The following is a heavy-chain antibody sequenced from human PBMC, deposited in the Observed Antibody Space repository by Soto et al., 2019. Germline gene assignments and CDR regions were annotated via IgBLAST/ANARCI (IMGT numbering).Heavy chain of an antibody. Sequence: GGSLRLSCAASGFTFSSYSMNWVRQAPGKGLEWVSSISSSSSYIYYADSVKGRFTISRDNAKNSLYLQMNSLRAEDTAVYYCXRVHRLLWFGESLDYYYGMDVWGQGTTVTVSS. D-gene: IGHD3-10*01. CDR2: ISSSSSYI. V-gene: IGHV3-21*01. CDR1: GFTFSSYS. CDR3: XRVHRLLWFGESLDYYYGMDV. J-gene: IGHJ6*02.